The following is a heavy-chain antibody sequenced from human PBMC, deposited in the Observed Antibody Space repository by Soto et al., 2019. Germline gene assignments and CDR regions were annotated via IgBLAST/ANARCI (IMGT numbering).Heavy chain of an antibody. CDR1: GFTLSGYA. D-gene: IGHD6-6*01. CDR2: ISTNGVGT. V-gene: IGHV3-64*01. CDR3: ARRARPDFYYMDV. Sequence: EVQLVESGGGLAQPGGSLRLSCAASGFTLSGYAMDWVRQAPGKGLEYVSGISTNGVGTYYANSVQGRFTISRDSSKNTVYLQMGSLRPEDMAVYYCARRARPDFYYMDVWCKGTTVTVSS. J-gene: IGHJ6*03.